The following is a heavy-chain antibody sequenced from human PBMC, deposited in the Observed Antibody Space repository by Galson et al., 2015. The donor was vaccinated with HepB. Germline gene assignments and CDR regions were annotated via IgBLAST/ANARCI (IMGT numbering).Heavy chain of an antibody. J-gene: IGHJ4*02. D-gene: IGHD3-22*01. CDR3: TTDSDYYDSSGYYYLGS. V-gene: IGHV3-15*01. Sequence: SLRLSCAASGFTFSNARMSWVRQAPGKGLEWVGRIKSKTDGGTTDYATPVKGRFTISRDDSKNTLYLQMNSLKTEDTAVYYCTTDSDYYDSSGYYYLGSWGQGTLVTVSS. CDR2: IKSKTDGGTT. CDR1: GFTFSNAR.